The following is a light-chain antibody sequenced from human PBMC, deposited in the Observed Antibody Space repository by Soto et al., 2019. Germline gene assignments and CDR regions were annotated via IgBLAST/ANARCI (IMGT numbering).Light chain of an antibody. CDR1: SSDVGGYNY. CDR3: SSYISSSTLVI. J-gene: IGLJ2*01. V-gene: IGLV2-14*01. CDR2: EVS. Sequence: QSALTQPASVSGSPGQSITISCTGTSSDVGGYNYVSWYQHHPGKAPKLMIFEVSTRPSGVSNRFSGSKSGNTASLTISGLQDEDEADYYCSSYISSSTLVIFGGGTKLTVL.